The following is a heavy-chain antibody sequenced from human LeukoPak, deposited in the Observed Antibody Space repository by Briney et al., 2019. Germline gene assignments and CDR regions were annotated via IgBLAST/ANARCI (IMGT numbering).Heavy chain of an antibody. CDR2: LRPSSGSR. J-gene: IGHJ5*02. D-gene: IGHD3-10*01. Sequence: GAVKDSCMAPVYTFIRYYMHWVRPAPGQGLEWMGRLRPSSGSRSYTQKVQDLVTMTKDTSTTTDDMDLSSRRSEETPVYSRGRASSDVGELFPWGEGTLVTVSS. V-gene: IGHV1-46*03. CDR3: GRASSDVGELFP. CDR1: VYTFIRYY.